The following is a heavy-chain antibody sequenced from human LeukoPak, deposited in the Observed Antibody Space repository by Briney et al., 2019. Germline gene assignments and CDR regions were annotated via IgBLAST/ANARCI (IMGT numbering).Heavy chain of an antibody. V-gene: IGHV1-8*01. CDR1: GYTFTSYD. CDR2: MNPNSGNT. J-gene: IGHJ6*03. Sequence: ASVKVSCKASGYTFTSYDINWVRQATGQGLEWMGWMNPNSGNTGYAQKFQGRVTMTRNTSISTAYMELSSLRSEDTAVYYCARIGPSSWYDYYYYVDVWGKGTTVTVSS. D-gene: IGHD6-13*01. CDR3: ARIGPSSWYDYYYYVDV.